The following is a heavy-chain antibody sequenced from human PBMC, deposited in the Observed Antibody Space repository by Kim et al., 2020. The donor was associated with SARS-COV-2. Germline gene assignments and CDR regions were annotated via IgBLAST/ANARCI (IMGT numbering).Heavy chain of an antibody. CDR3: ARGLTSRGCNDFSCY. V-gene: IGHV3-48*03. Sequence: GGSLRLSCAASGFTFSTYEMNWVRQAPGKGLEWVSSISSSGSNTYYADSVKGRFTISRDNAKNTLYLQMNSLRAEDTAVYYCARGLTSRGCNDFSCY. J-gene: IGHJ4*03. CDR2: ISSSGSNT. D-gene: IGHD2-15*01. CDR1: GFTFSTYE.